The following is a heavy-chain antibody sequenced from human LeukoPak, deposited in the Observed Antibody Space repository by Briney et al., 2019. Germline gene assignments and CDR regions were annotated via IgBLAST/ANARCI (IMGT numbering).Heavy chain of an antibody. CDR1: GFTFSSYE. V-gene: IGHV3-48*03. CDR2: IIHSGVTI. J-gene: IGHJ4*02. D-gene: IGHD1-1*01. CDR3: ARVSRTPGTSIPLFED. Sequence: AGGSLRLSCAASGFTFSSYEMNWVRQAPGKGLEWLSYIIHSGVTIYYADSVKGRFTISRDNAKNSLYLQMDSLRAEDTAVYYCARVSRTPGTSIPLFEDWGQGTLVTVSS.